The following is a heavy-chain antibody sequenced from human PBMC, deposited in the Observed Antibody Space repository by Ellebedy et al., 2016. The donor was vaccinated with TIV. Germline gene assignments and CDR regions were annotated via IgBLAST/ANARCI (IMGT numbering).Heavy chain of an antibody. Sequence: AASVKVSCKASGYTFTSYYMHWVRQAPGQGLEWMGIINPSGCSTSYAQKLQGRVTMTRDTSTSTVYMELSSPRSEDTAVYYCAKGLYGGLVDIVVVVADYYYYVMDVWGQGTTVTVSS. J-gene: IGHJ6*02. CDR2: INPSGCST. D-gene: IGHD2-15*01. V-gene: IGHV1-46*04. CDR1: GYTFTSYY. CDR3: AKGLYGGLVDIVVVVADYYYYVMDV.